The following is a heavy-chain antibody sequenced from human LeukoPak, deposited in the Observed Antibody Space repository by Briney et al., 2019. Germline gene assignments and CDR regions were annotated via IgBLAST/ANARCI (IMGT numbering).Heavy chain of an antibody. J-gene: IGHJ4*02. V-gene: IGHV1-18*04. D-gene: IGHD2-2*01. CDR1: GYTFTSYY. Sequence: ASVKVSCKASGYTFTSYYIGWVRQAPGQGLEWMGWISAYNGNTNYAQKLQGRITITTDTSTSTAYMELRSLRSDDTAVYYCANEVYCSHTRCYYFDYWGLGTLVTVSS. CDR2: ISAYNGNT. CDR3: ANEVYCSHTRCYYFDY.